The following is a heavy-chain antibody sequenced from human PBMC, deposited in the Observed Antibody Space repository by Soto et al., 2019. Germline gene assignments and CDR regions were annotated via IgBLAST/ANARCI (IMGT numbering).Heavy chain of an antibody. CDR3: ARGRSCSGGSRYSGMDV. D-gene: IGHD2-15*01. J-gene: IGHJ6*02. Sequence: GGSLRLSWAASGCTFSSYSMNWVRQAPGKGLEWVSFISSSYSTIYYADSVQGRFTLSRDNAKNSLYLQMNSLRNEDTDLYYCARGRSCSGGSRYSGMDVWGPGTTGT. CDR2: ISSSYSTI. V-gene: IGHV3-48*02. CDR1: GCTFSSYS.